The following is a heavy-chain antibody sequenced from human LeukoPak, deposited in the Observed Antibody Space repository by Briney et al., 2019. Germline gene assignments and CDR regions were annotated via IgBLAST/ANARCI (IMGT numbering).Heavy chain of an antibody. Sequence: PGGSLRLSCAASGFTFSNYCMHWVRQAPGKGLVWVSRINTDGSSTNYADSVKGRFTISRDNAKNTLYLQMNSLRAEDRAVYYCAIDPWHYYMDVWGKGATVIVSS. V-gene: IGHV3-74*01. J-gene: IGHJ6*03. CDR1: GFTFSNYC. CDR2: INTDGSST. CDR3: AIDPWHYYMDV. D-gene: IGHD5-12*01.